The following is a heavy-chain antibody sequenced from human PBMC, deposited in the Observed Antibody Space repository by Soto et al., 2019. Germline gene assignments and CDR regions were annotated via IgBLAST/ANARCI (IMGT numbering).Heavy chain of an antibody. J-gene: IGHJ4*02. D-gene: IGHD5-12*01. Sequence: QVQLVESGGGVVQPGRSLRLSCAASGFTFSSYGMHWVRQAPGKGLEWVAVISYDGSNKYYADSVKGRFTISRDNSKNPLYLQMNSLRAEDTAVYYCAKGMATIDYWGQGTLVTVSS. V-gene: IGHV3-30*18. CDR2: ISYDGSNK. CDR1: GFTFSSYG. CDR3: AKGMATIDY.